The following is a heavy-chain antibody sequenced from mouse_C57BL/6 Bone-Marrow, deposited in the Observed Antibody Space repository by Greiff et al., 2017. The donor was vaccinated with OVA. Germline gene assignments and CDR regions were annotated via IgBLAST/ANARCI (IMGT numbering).Heavy chain of an antibody. CDR3: ASDGYDADFAY. CDR2: IDPSDSYT. CDR1: GYTFTSYW. D-gene: IGHD2-2*01. Sequence: QVQLQQPGAALVRPGTSVKLSCKASGYTFTSYWMHWVKQRPGQGLEWIGVIDPSDSYTNSNQKFKGKATLTVDTSSSTAYMQLSSLTSEDSAVYYCASDGYDADFAYWGQGTLVTVSA. V-gene: IGHV1-59*01. J-gene: IGHJ3*01.